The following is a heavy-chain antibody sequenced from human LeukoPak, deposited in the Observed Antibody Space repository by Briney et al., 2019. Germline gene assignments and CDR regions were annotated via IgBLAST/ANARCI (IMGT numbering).Heavy chain of an antibody. CDR3: TRGYPIFDY. J-gene: IGHJ4*02. CDR2: INTDGSST. Sequence: GGSLRLSCAASGFXVTSNYIHWVRQAPGKGLVWVSRINTDGSSTSYADSVKGRFTISRDNAKNTLYLQMNSLRVEDTAVYYCTRGYPIFDYWGQGTLVTVSS. CDR1: GFXVTSNY. V-gene: IGHV3-74*01. D-gene: IGHD3-16*02.